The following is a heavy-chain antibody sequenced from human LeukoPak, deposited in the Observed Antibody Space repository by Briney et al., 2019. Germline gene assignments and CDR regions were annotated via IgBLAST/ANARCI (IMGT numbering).Heavy chain of an antibody. CDR3: AKDSLWYYDSSGYYPEYFQH. D-gene: IGHD3-22*01. J-gene: IGHJ1*01. V-gene: IGHV3-23*01. CDR2: ISNNGGYT. Sequence: GGSLRLSCAASGFTFSSSAMSWVRQAPGKGLEWVSAISNNGGYTYYADSVQGRFTISRDNSKNTLYLQMNSLRAEDTAVYYCAKDSLWYYDSSGYYPEYFQHWGQGTLVTVSS. CDR1: GFTFSSSA.